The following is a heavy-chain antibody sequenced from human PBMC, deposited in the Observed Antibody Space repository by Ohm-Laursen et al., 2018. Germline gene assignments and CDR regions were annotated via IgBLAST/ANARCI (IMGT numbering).Heavy chain of an antibody. Sequence: GSLRLSCTASGFTFSSYSMNWVRQAPGKGLEWVSSISSSSSYIYYADSVKGRFTIPRDNAKNSLYLQMNSLRAEDTAVYYCARAETYYYDSSGYYRFDYWGQGTLVTVSS. CDR1: GFTFSSYS. D-gene: IGHD3-22*01. J-gene: IGHJ4*02. CDR2: ISSSSSYI. CDR3: ARAETYYYDSSGYYRFDY. V-gene: IGHV3-21*01.